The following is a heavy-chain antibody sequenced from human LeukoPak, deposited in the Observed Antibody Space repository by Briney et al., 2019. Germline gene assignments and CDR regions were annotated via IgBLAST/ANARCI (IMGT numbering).Heavy chain of an antibody. Sequence: PGGSLRLSCVASGFTFSSYAMTWVRQAPGKGLEWVSSISGSGGNTYYADSVKGRFTISRDNSKNTLYLQMNSLRAEDTSVYYCAKVASGGSCYQSDNLGHGALGTLSS. J-gene: IGHJ4*03. CDR1: GFTFSSYA. CDR2: ISGSGGNT. D-gene: IGHD2-15*01. CDR3: AKVASGGSCYQSDN. V-gene: IGHV3-23*01.